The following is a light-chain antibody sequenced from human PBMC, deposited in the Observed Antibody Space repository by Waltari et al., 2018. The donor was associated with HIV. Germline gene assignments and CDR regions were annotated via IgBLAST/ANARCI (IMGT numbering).Light chain of an antibody. J-gene: IGLJ3*02. CDR2: RDG. Sequence: SVLTPPPSASRTHRQTEDIPCPGSIISTGSPSFNRYQPVPGAPPKTPSYRDGQRFSGVPDRFSGPKFATSAALAITELRSEDPANYYCPVWDDSLRRGVFGGGPKLTVL. V-gene: IGLV1-47*01. CDR1: IISTGSPS. CDR3: PVWDDSLRRGV.